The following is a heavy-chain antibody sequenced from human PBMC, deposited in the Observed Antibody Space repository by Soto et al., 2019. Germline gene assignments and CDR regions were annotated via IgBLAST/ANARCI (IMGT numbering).Heavy chain of an antibody. D-gene: IGHD2-2*01. CDR2: INHSGST. V-gene: IGHV4-34*01. CDR3: ARGVYCSSTSCYWGMDV. J-gene: IGHJ6*02. Sequence: QVQLQQWGAGLLKPSETLSLTCAVYGGSLSGYYWSWIRQPPGKGLEWIGEINHSGSTNYNPSLKSRLTISVDRSYNQFPLKLYSMPAADTAVYYCARGVYCSSTSCYWGMDVWGQGTTVTVSS. CDR1: GGSLSGYY.